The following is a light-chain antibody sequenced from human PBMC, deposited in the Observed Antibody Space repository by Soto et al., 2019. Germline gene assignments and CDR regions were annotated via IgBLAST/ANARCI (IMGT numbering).Light chain of an antibody. Sequence: AIQMTQSPSSLSASVGDRVTITCRASQGIRSDLGWYQQKPGKAPKLLIYRVSSLQTGVPSRISGSGSGTDFTLTIRSLQPEDFATYYCLQEYSYPWTFGQGTKVEIK. CDR3: LQEYSYPWT. J-gene: IGKJ1*01. V-gene: IGKV1-6*01. CDR2: RVS. CDR1: QGIRSD.